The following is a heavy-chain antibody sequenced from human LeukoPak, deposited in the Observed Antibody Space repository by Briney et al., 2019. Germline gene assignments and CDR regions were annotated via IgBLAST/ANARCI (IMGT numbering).Heavy chain of an antibody. CDR3: ARAGYGYYFDY. J-gene: IGHJ4*02. CDR2: ISSSSSTI. Sequence: GGSLRLSCAASGFTFSSYSMNWVRQAPGKGLEWVSYISSSSSTIYYADSVKGRFTISRDNAKNSLYLQMNSLRAEDTAVYYCARAGYGYYFDYWGQGTLVTVSS. V-gene: IGHV3-48*01. D-gene: IGHD4-17*01. CDR1: GFTFSSYS.